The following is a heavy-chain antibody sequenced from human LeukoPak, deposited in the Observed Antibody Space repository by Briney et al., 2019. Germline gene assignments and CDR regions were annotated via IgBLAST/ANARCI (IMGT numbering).Heavy chain of an antibody. Sequence: SETLSLTCTVSGGSISSYYWSWIRQPPGKGLEWIGYIYYSGSTNYNPSLKSRVTISVDTSKNQFSLRLSSVTAADTAVYYCARTTRIDYYFDYWGQGTLVTVSP. D-gene: IGHD3-9*01. CDR3: ARTTRIDYYFDY. V-gene: IGHV4-59*01. J-gene: IGHJ4*02. CDR1: GGSISSYY. CDR2: IYYSGST.